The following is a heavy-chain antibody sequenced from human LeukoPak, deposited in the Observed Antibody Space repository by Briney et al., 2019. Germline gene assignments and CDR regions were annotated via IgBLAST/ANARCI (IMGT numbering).Heavy chain of an antibody. Sequence: GESLKISCQASGYTFTNYRINWVRQAPGKGLEWMGAISPGDSETKYSPSFQGQVTLSVDKSINTAYLQWNSLKASDTAMYYCAKHKNWNWRSDTFDLWGQGTMITVSS. CDR1: GYTFTNYR. CDR2: ISPGDSET. V-gene: IGHV5-51*01. CDR3: AKHKNWNWRSDTFDL. J-gene: IGHJ3*01. D-gene: IGHD3-3*01.